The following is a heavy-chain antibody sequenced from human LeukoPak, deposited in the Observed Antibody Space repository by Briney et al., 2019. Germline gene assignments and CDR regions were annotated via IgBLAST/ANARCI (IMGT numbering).Heavy chain of an antibody. CDR2: ISGSGGST. J-gene: IGHJ6*03. D-gene: IGHD6-13*01. CDR1: GFTFSSYA. V-gene: IGHV3-23*01. Sequence: GGSLRLSCAASGFTFSSYAMSWVRQAPGKGLEWVSAISGSGGSTYYADSVKGRFTISRDNSKNTLYLQMNSLRAEDTAVYYCAKGAYSSSWYDYYYYYMDVWGKGTTVTVSS. CDR3: AKGAYSSSWYDYYYYYMDV.